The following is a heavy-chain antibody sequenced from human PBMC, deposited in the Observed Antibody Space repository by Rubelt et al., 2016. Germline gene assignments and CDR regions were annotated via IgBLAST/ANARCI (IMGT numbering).Heavy chain of an antibody. J-gene: IGHJ3*02. V-gene: IGHV4-30-4*07. CDR2: IYYSGST. D-gene: IGHD3-22*01. CDR1: GGSISSGGYS. CDR3: ARQKPAYYYDSSGYYPRAFHI. Sequence: SGGSISSGGYSWSWIRQPPGKGLEWIGYIYYSGSTYYNPSLKSRVTISVDTSKNQFSLKLSSVTAADTAVYYCARQKPAYYYDSSGYYPRAFHIWGQGTMVTVSS.